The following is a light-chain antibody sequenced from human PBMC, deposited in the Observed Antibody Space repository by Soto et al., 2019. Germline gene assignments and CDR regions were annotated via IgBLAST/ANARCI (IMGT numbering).Light chain of an antibody. CDR1: QGISSW. CDR3: QQYNSYS. V-gene: IGKV1-5*01. Sequence: DIQMTQSPSSVSASVGDIVTITFRASQGISSWLAWYQQKPGTAPKVLIYHASNLQSGFPSRFSGSGSETEFTLTISSLQPDDFATYYCQQYNSYSFGQGTKVDIK. J-gene: IGKJ1*01. CDR2: HAS.